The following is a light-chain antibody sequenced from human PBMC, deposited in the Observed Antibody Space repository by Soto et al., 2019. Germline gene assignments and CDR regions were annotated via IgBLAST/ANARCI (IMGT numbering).Light chain of an antibody. CDR1: KLGDKY. CDR2: QDS. Sequence: SYELTQPPSVSVSPGQTASITCSGDKLGDKYACWYQQKPGQSPVQVIYQDSKRPSWILERFYCSNSGNTATLTISGTQAMDEADYYCQAWDSSTYVFGTGTTVTVL. CDR3: QAWDSSTYV. V-gene: IGLV3-1*01. J-gene: IGLJ1*01.